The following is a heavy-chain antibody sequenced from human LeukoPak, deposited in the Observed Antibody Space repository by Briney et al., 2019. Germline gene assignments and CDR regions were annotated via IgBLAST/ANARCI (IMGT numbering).Heavy chain of an antibody. CDR2: IWYDGSNK. CDR3: ARERRSGSSVYFDY. V-gene: IGHV3-30*19. J-gene: IGHJ4*02. Sequence: PGGSLRLSCAASGFTFSSYGMHWVRQAPGKGLEWVAVIWYDGSNKYYADSVKGRFTISRDNSKNTLYLQMNSLRAEDTAVYYCARERRSGSSVYFDYWGQGTLVTVSS. D-gene: IGHD3-10*01. CDR1: GFTFSSYG.